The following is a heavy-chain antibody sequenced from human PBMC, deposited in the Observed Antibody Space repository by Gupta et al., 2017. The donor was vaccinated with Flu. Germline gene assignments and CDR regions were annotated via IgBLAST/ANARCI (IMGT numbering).Heavy chain of an antibody. J-gene: IGHJ5*02. V-gene: IGHV3-30-3*01. Sequence: QVQLVESGGGVVQPGSSLRLSCAAPGFTFGSYAMHWVRQAPGKGLEWVAVISYDGSIKNYADSVKGRFTISRDNSRNKMFLQMNSLRAEDTAVYYCGRTSWFDLWGQGTLVTVS. CDR1: GFTFGSYA. CDR3: GRTSWFDL. CDR2: ISYDGSIK.